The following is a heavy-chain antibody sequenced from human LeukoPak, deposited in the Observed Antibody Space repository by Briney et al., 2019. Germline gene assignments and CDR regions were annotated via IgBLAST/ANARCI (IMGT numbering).Heavy chain of an antibody. Sequence: KPSETLSLTCTVSGGSISSSSYYWGWIRQPPGKGLEWIGSIYYSGSTYYNPSLKSRVTISVDTSKNQFSLKLSSVTAADTAVYYCARLQAALFDYWVQGTLVTVSS. CDR3: ARLQAALFDY. CDR1: GGSISSSSYY. D-gene: IGHD6-6*01. CDR2: IYYSGST. J-gene: IGHJ4*02. V-gene: IGHV4-39*01.